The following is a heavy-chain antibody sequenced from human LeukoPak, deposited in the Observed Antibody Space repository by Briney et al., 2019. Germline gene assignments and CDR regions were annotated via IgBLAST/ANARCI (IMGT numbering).Heavy chain of an antibody. Sequence: PSETLSLTCIVSGVSISSSSYYWGWIRQPPGKGLEWIGNIYYTGSTEYNPSLKSRVTISVDTSKNQFSLQLSSVTAADTAVYYCARGNEQWRPLNWFDPWGQGILVIVSS. CDR1: GVSISSSSYY. J-gene: IGHJ5*02. CDR3: ARGNEQWRPLNWFDP. V-gene: IGHV4-39*01. CDR2: IYYTGST. D-gene: IGHD6-19*01.